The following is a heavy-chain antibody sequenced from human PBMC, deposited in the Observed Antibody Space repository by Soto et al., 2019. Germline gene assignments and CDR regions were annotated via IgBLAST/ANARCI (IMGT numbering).Heavy chain of an antibody. CDR3: ARATGSNHPFDY. J-gene: IGHJ4*02. CDR1: GFTFSTYW. Sequence: EVQLVESGGGLVQPGGSLRLSCAATGFTFSTYWMHWVRQGPGKGLVWVSRISTDGSSTTYADSVKGRFTISRDNAKNTLYLQRNRLRAEDTAVYYCARATGSNHPFDYWGQGSLVTVSS. V-gene: IGHV3-74*01. D-gene: IGHD2-2*01. CDR2: ISTDGSST.